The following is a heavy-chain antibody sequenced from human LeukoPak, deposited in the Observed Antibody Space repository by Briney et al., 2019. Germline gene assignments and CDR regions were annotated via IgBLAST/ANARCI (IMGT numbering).Heavy chain of an antibody. Sequence: GGSLRLSCATSGFTFSSYAMSWVRQAPGKGLEWVSAISGSGGSTYYADSVKGRFTISRDNSKNTLYLQMNSLRAEDTAVYCCAATWIQLWSFDYWGQGTLVTVSS. V-gene: IGHV3-23*01. D-gene: IGHD5-18*01. CDR1: GFTFSSYA. CDR2: ISGSGGST. CDR3: AATWIQLWSFDY. J-gene: IGHJ4*02.